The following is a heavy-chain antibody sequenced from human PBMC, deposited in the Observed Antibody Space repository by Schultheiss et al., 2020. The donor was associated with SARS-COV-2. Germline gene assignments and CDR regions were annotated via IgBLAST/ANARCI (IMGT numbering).Heavy chain of an antibody. CDR2: VYYSGGT. J-gene: IGHJ5*02. D-gene: IGHD1-26*01. CDR1: RGSVSSGSYH. V-gene: IGHV4-39*01. Sequence: SETLSLTCTVSRGSVSSGSYHWGWTRQPPGKGLEWIGIVYYSGGTYYSPSLKSRVTISINTSKNQFSLKLTSVTAADTAVYYCARRGEMGATVGFDPWGQGTLVTVSS. CDR3: ARRGEMGATVGFDP.